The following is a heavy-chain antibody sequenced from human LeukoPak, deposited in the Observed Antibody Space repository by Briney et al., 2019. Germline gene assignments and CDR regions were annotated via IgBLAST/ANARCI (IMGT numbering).Heavy chain of an antibody. V-gene: IGHV4-4*02. J-gene: IGHJ4*01. CDR2: IYSSGSA. CDR3: ARHRDYYDT. Sequence: SETLSLTCGVSGGSIRSTNWWTWVRQPPGKGLEWIGYIYSSGSANYNPSLKSRVIISGDTSKNQISLNLTSVTAADTAVYFCARHRDYYDTWGHGTLVTVSS. CDR1: GGSIRSTNW. D-gene: IGHD3-22*01.